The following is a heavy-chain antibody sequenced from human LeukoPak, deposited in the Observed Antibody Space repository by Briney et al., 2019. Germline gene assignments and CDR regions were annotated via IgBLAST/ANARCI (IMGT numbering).Heavy chain of an antibody. Sequence: GASVKVSCKASGYTFTSYGISWVRQAPGQGLEWMGWISAYNGNTNYAQKLQGRVTMTTDTSTSTAYMELRSLRSDDTAVYYCARDRGYDFEVFRFDPWGQGTLVTVSS. CDR3: ARDRGYDFEVFRFDP. D-gene: IGHD3-3*01. CDR1: GYTFTSYG. V-gene: IGHV1-18*01. CDR2: ISAYNGNT. J-gene: IGHJ5*02.